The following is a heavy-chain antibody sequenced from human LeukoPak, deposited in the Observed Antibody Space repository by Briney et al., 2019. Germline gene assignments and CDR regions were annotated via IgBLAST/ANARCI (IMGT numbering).Heavy chain of an antibody. Sequence: PSETLSLTCAVYGGSFSGYYWSWIRQPPGKRLEWIGEINHSGSTNYNPSLKSRVTISVDTSKNQFSLKLSSVTAADTAVYYCARSSGYNWNKRRSYYFDYWGQGTLITASS. V-gene: IGHV4-34*01. CDR3: ARSSGYNWNKRRSYYFDY. CDR1: GGSFSGYY. D-gene: IGHD1/OR15-1a*01. CDR2: INHSGST. J-gene: IGHJ4*02.